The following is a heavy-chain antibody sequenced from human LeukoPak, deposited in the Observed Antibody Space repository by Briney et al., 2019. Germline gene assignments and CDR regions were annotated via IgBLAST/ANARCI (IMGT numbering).Heavy chain of an antibody. D-gene: IGHD5-18*01. V-gene: IGHV4-30-4*08. J-gene: IGHJ4*02. CDR1: GGSISSGDYY. Sequence: SETLSLTCTVSGGSISSGDYYWSWIRQPPGKGLEWIGYIYYSGSTYYNASLKSRVTISIDRSKNQFSLNLSSVTAADTAVYYCARGRVRRGYSYGSSSLSYWGQGTLVTVSS. CDR2: IYYSGST. CDR3: ARGRVRRGYSYGSSSLSY.